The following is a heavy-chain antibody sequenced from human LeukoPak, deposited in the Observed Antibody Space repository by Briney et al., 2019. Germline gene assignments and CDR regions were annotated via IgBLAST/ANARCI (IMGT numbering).Heavy chain of an antibody. CDR3: ARVGEEWELAY. CDR1: DVSIKSYY. J-gene: IGHJ4*02. CDR2: RFYSGNP. D-gene: IGHD1-26*01. V-gene: IGHV4-59*12. Sequence: PSETLSLTCTVSDVSIKSYYWSWIRQAPGKGLEWIGYRFYSGNPSYNPTLRSRVTMSVDTSKNQFSMRLTPVTAADTAVYYCARVGEEWELAYWGQGTLVTVSS.